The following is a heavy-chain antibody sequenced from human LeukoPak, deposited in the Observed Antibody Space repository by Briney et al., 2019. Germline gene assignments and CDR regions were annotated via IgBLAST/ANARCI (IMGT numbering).Heavy chain of an antibody. CDR2: ISGSGGST. Sequence: GSLRLSCAASGFTFSSYAMSWARQAPGKGLEWVSAISGSGGSTYYADSVKGRFTISRDNSKNTLYLQMSSLRAEDTAVYYCAKPVLGAFDIWGQGTMVTVSS. CDR3: AKPVLGAFDI. CDR1: GFTFSSYA. J-gene: IGHJ3*02. V-gene: IGHV3-23*01.